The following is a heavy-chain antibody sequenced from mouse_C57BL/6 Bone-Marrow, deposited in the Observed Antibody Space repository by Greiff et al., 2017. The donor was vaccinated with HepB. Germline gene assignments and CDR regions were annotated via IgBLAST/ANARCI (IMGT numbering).Heavy chain of an antibody. CDR1: GYTFTDYY. CDR2: INPNNGGT. V-gene: IGHV1-26*01. J-gene: IGHJ1*03. Sequence: EVQLQQSGPELVKPGASVKISCKASGYTFTDYYMNWVKQSHGKSLEWIGDINPNNGGTSYNQKFKGKATLTVDKSSSTAYMELRSLTSEDSAVYYCARYPLGIYYGSSHWYFDVWGTGTTVTVSS. CDR3: ARYPLGIYYGSSHWYFDV. D-gene: IGHD1-1*01.